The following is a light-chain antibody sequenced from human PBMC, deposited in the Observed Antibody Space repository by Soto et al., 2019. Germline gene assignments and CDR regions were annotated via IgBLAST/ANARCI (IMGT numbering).Light chain of an antibody. CDR2: WAS. J-gene: IGKJ4*01. Sequence: DIVMTQSPDSLAVSLGERAAINCQSSQSVFYISNNKNYLAWYQQKPGQPPKLLIYWASTRESGVPDRFSGSGSGTDFTLTISSLQAEDVAVYYCQQYYNTPLTLGGGTKVEIK. CDR1: QSVFYISNNKNY. V-gene: IGKV4-1*01. CDR3: QQYYNTPLT.